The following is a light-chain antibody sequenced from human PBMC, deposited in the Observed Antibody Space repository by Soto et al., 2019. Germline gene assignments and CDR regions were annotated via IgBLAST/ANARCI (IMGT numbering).Light chain of an antibody. Sequence: IVIATSRATMAQYPIEGGTLCCMASQSISRNLAWYQQKPGQAPRLPIYGTSTRASFIPARFSGSGFWSVVTLANSIFQSKDVVFYYIKVYDNRPGTFGEGTRLDIK. V-gene: IGKV3-15*01. CDR1: QSISRN. CDR3: KVYDNRPGT. CDR2: GTS. J-gene: IGKJ1*01.